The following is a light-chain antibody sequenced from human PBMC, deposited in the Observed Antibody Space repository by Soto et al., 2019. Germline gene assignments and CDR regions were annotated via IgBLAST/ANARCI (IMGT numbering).Light chain of an antibody. CDR1: QSISSW. J-gene: IGKJ5*01. Sequence: DIQMTQSPSSVSASVGDRFTITCRASQSISSWLAWYQQKPGKAPKLLIYDASSLESGVPSRFSGSGSGTEFTLTISSLQPDDFATYYCQQYNSYSITFGQGTRLEIK. CDR3: QQYNSYSIT. CDR2: DAS. V-gene: IGKV1-5*01.